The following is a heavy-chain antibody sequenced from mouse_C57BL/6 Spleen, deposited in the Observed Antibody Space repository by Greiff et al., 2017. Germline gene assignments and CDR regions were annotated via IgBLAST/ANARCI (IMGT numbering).Heavy chain of an antibody. CDR3: ASPGYYGSSYEAMDY. CDR1: GYSFTDYN. CDR2: INPNYGTT. V-gene: IGHV1-39*01. D-gene: IGHD1-1*01. Sequence: EVKLMESGPELVKPGASVKISCKASGYSFTDYNMNWVKQSNGKSLEWIGVINPNYGTTSYNQKFKGKATLTVDQSSSTAYMQLNSLTSEDSAVYYCASPGYYGSSYEAMDYWGQGTSVTVSS. J-gene: IGHJ4*01.